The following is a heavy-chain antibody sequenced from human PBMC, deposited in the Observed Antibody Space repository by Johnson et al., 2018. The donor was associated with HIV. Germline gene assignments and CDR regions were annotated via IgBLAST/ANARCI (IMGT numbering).Heavy chain of an antibody. CDR3: ANSDSSEMKLGAFDI. V-gene: IGHV3-30*19. J-gene: IGHJ3*02. Sequence: QVQLVESGGGVVQPGKSLRLSCAASGFAFRNYGMHWVRQAPGKGLEWVAVISYDGSNKYYADSVKGRFTISRDNSKNTLYLQMNSLRAEDTAVYYCANSDSSEMKLGAFDIWCQGTMVTVS. D-gene: IGHD1-26*01. CDR2: ISYDGSNK. CDR1: GFAFRNYG.